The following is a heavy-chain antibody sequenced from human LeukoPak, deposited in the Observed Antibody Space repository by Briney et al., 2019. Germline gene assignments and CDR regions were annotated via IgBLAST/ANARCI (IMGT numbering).Heavy chain of an antibody. CDR2: INSDGSST. CDR3: AKASRQGAALAEFDY. V-gene: IGHV3-74*01. Sequence: PGGSLRLSCAASGFTFSSYWMHWVRQAPGKGLVWVSRINSDGSSTSYADSVKGRFTISRDNSKNTLYLQMNSLRAEDTAVYYCAKASRQGAALAEFDYWGQGTLVTVSS. CDR1: GFTFSSYW. D-gene: IGHD1-26*01. J-gene: IGHJ4*02.